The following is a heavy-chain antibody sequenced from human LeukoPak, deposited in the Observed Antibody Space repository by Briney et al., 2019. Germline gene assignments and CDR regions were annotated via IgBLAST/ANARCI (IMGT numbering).Heavy chain of an antibody. Sequence: KPSETLSLTGTVSGFSISSGYYWSWIRQPAGKGLEWIGRIYTSGSTNYNPSLKSRVTMSVDTSKNQFSLKLSSVTAADTAVYYCARDKSYFGIDYWGQGTLVTVSS. D-gene: IGHD1-26*01. CDR3: ARDKSYFGIDY. J-gene: IGHJ4*02. V-gene: IGHV4-4*07. CDR1: GFSISSGYY. CDR2: IYTSGST.